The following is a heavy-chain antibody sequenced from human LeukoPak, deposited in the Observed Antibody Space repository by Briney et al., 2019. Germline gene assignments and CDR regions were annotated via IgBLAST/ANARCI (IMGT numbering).Heavy chain of an antibody. V-gene: IGHV5-51*01. CDR3: VRQPRVHTPDF. CDR2: VSPSDSDT. CDR1: GYTFTNFW. D-gene: IGHD1-1*01. J-gene: IGHJ4*02. Sequence: GESLKISCEGSGYTFTNFWIGWVRQMPGKGREWMGIVSPSDSDTRYSPSFQGQVTISADKSITTAYLQWSSLKASDTATYYCVRQPRVHTPDFWGQGTLVTVSS.